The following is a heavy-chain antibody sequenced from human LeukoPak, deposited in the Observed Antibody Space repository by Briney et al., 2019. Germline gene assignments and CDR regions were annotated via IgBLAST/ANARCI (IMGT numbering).Heavy chain of an antibody. CDR3: TTDGYCSGGNCYSFDN. J-gene: IGHJ4*02. CDR1: GLTFSKAW. CDR2: IKSKTYCLTI. D-gene: IGHD2-15*01. Sequence: GGSLRLSCVASGLTFSKAWMSWVRLAPGKGLEWVGRIKSKTYCLTIDYAAPLNRTFTISSDDSKNTPYLQINSLKTEDTAVYYCTTDGYCSGGNCYSFDNWGQGTLVTVSS. V-gene: IGHV3-15*01.